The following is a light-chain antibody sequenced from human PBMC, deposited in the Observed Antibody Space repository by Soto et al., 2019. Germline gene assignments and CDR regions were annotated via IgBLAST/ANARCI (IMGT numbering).Light chain of an antibody. V-gene: IGLV2-14*01. J-gene: IGLJ1*01. CDR3: SSYTSSSSYV. CDR1: SSDVGGYNY. Sequence: QSVLTQPASVSVSPGQSITISCTGTSSDVGGYNYVSWYQQHPGKAPKLMIYEVSNWPSGVSNRFSGSKSGNTASLTISGLQAEDEADYYCSSYTSSSSYVFGTGTKVTVL. CDR2: EVS.